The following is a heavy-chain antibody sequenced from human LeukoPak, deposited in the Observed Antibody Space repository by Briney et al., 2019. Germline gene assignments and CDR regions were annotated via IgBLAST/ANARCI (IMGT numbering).Heavy chain of an antibody. V-gene: IGHV3-23*01. D-gene: IGHD6-13*01. J-gene: IGHJ4*02. CDR2: FSVNGRDT. Sequence: GGSLRLSCAASGFTFKNYALSWVRQAPGKGLEWVSGFSVNGRDTYYADFVKGRFTIARDIAKNTLYLQMNSLRAEDTVTYYCAKPGRTAAGLFDSWGQGTLATVSS. CDR3: AKPGRTAAGLFDS. CDR1: GFTFKNYA.